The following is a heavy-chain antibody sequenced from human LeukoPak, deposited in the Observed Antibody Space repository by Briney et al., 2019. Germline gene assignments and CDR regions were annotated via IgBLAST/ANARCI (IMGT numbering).Heavy chain of an antibody. D-gene: IGHD1-1*01. CDR2: IYYSGST. CDR3: ARDLERRDFGAFDI. CDR1: GGSISSYY. J-gene: IGHJ3*02. V-gene: IGHV4-59*01. Sequence: SETLSLTCTVSGGSISSYYWSWIRQPPGKGLEWIGYIYYSGSTNYNPSLKSRVTISVDTSKNQFSLKLSSVTAADTAVYYCARDLERRDFGAFDIWGQGTMVTVSS.